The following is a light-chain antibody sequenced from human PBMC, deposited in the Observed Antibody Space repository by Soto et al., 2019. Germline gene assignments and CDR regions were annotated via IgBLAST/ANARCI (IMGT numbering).Light chain of an antibody. CDR2: DNS. Sequence: QSVLTQPPSVSGAPGQRVTISCTGSSSNIGAGYDVHWYQQLPGTAPKLLIHDNSNRPSGVPDRFSGSKSGTSASLAITGLQADDEADYYCQSYDSSLNGYVVFGGGTKLTVL. J-gene: IGLJ2*01. CDR1: SSNIGAGYD. CDR3: QSYDSSLNGYVV. V-gene: IGLV1-40*01.